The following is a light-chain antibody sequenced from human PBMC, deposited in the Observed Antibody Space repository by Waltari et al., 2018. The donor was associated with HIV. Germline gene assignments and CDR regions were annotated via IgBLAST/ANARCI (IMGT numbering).Light chain of an antibody. CDR1: SSDVSTYKL. V-gene: IGLV2-23*02. CDR3: CSYAGRSTFVL. Sequence: QSALTQPASVSGSPGQSITISCNETSSDVSTYKLVSWYQQHPGKVPKLIIYEINKRPSGVSNRCSGSKSGNMASLTISGLQAEDEAFYHCCSYAGRSTFVLFGGGTKLAVL. J-gene: IGLJ2*01. CDR2: EIN.